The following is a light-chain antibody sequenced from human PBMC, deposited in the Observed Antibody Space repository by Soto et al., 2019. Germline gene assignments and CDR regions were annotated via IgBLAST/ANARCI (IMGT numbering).Light chain of an antibody. V-gene: IGKV3-20*01. Sequence: EIVLTQSPGTLSLSPGERATLSCRVSQSVTSNYLAWYSQKPGQAPRLLIYGASSRVTGIPDRFSGSGSGTDFTLTISRLEPEDFAVCYCQQYARSPRTFGQGTKVEIQ. CDR2: GAS. CDR1: QSVTSNY. J-gene: IGKJ1*01. CDR3: QQYARSPRT.